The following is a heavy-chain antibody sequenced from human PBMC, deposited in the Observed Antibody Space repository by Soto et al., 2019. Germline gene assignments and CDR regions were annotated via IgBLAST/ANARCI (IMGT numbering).Heavy chain of an antibody. V-gene: IGHV4-59*12. Sequence: SDTPSITSTVSADSLSTYLWRCLRQSPGNGLEWLGYIYYSGSTNYNPPLKSRVTISVDTSKNQFSLKLSSVTAADTAVYYCARARTVRATNNWFDPWGQGTLVTVSS. CDR1: ADSLSTYL. CDR3: ARARTVRATNNWFDP. J-gene: IGHJ5*02. D-gene: IGHD1-1*01. CDR2: IYYSGST.